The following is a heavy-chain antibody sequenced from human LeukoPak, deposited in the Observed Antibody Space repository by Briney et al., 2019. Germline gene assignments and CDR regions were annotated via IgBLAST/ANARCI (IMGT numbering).Heavy chain of an antibody. J-gene: IGHJ3*02. D-gene: IGHD6-13*01. CDR1: GFSVSSNY. CDR3: ARNDGYSSTWGAFDI. Sequence: PGGSLRLSCAASGFSVSSNYMSWVRQAPGKGLEWVSVIYSGGSTFYADSVKGRFTISRDNSKNTLYLQMNSLRVEDTAVYYCARNDGYSSTWGAFDIWGQRTMVTVSS. CDR2: IYSGGST. V-gene: IGHV3-66*01.